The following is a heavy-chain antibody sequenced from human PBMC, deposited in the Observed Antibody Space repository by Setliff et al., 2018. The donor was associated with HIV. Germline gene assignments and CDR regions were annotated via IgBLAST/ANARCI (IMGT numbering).Heavy chain of an antibody. CDR2: ISGSGDKT. CDR1: GFTFNTYA. Sequence: GGSLRLSCAASGFTFNTYAMSWVRQAPGKGLESVSAISGSGDKTYYADSVKGRFTISRDNSKNTLYLQMNTLRAEDTAVYYCATDQQWLAQGWGGPHYWGQGTLVTVS. D-gene: IGHD6-19*01. V-gene: IGHV3-23*01. J-gene: IGHJ4*02. CDR3: ATDQQWLAQGWGGPHY.